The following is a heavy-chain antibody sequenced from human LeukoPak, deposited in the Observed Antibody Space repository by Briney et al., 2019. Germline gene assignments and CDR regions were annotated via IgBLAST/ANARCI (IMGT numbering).Heavy chain of an antibody. V-gene: IGHV3-7*03. CDR2: INHNGNVN. D-gene: IGHD3-16*01. J-gene: IGHJ6*02. CDR3: ARGGGLDV. CDR1: GFTFSSYW. Sequence: GGSLRLSCAASGFTFSSYWMSWARQAPGKGLEWVASINHNGNVNYYVDSVKGRFTISRDNAKNSLYLQMSNLRAEDTAVYFCARGGGLDVWGQGASVTVSS.